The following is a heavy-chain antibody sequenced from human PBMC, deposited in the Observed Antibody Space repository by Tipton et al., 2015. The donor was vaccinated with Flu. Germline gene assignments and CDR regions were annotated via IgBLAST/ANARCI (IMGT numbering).Heavy chain of an antibody. V-gene: IGHV3-21*01. J-gene: IGHJ4*02. CDR1: GFTFSSYS. CDR2: ISSSSSYI. Sequence: SLRLSCAASGFTFSSYSMNWVRQAPGKGLEWVSSISSSSSYIYYADSVKGRFTISRDNARNSLYLQMNSLRAEDTAVYYCARGTDCTNGVCSIDCWGQGTLVTVSS. CDR3: ARGTDCTNGVCSIDC. D-gene: IGHD2-8*01.